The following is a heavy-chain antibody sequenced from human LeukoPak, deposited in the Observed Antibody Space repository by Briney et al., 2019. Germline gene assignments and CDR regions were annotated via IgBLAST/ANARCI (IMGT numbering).Heavy chain of an antibody. CDR3: ARQSRSIAAAVAG. CDR2: IYYSGST. D-gene: IGHD6-13*01. Sequence: SETLSLTCTVSGGSISSSSYYWGWTRQPPGKGVEWIGSIYYSGSTYYNPSLKSRVTISVDTSKNQFSLKLSSVTAADTAVYYCARQSRSIAAAVAGWGQGTLVTVSS. J-gene: IGHJ4*02. CDR1: GGSISSSSYY. V-gene: IGHV4-39*01.